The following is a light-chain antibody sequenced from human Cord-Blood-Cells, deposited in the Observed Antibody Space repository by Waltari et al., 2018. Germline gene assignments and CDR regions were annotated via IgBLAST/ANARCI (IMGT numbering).Light chain of an antibody. J-gene: IGKJ4*01. CDR2: DTS. V-gene: IGKV3-11*01. CDR1: QSVSSY. Sequence: EIVLTQSRATLALSPGARATLSCSASQSVSSYLAWYQQKPGQAPRLLIYDTSNRATGIPARFSGSGSGTDFTLTISSLEPEDFAVYYCQQRSNWPPLTFGGGTKVEIK. CDR3: QQRSNWPPLT.